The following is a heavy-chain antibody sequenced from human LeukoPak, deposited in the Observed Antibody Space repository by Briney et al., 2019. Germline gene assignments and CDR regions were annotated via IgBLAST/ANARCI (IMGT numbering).Heavy chain of an antibody. D-gene: IGHD5-12*01. CDR2: INPNSGGT. CDR3: ARGSTQVYSGYDQPIY. CDR1: GYTFTGYY. Sequence: ASVKVSCKASGYTFTGYYMHWVRQAPGQGLEWMGWINPNSGGTNYAQKFQGWVTMTRDTSISTAYMELSRLRSDDTAVYYCARGSTQVYSGYDQPIYWGQGTLVTVSS. V-gene: IGHV1-2*04. J-gene: IGHJ4*01.